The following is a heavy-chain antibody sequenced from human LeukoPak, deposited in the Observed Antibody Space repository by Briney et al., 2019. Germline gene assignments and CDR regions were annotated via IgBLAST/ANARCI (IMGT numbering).Heavy chain of an antibody. J-gene: IGHJ4*02. CDR2: ISAYNGNT. D-gene: IGHD2-2*02. CDR1: GYTFSNYG. Sequence: APVKVSCKTSGYTFSNYGVSWVRQAPGQGLEWMGWISAYNGNTNYAQKLQGRVTMTTDTSTNTAYMELSNLRFDDSATYYCARDGRYTWYFDFWGQGTLVTVSS. V-gene: IGHV1-18*01. CDR3: ARDGRYTWYFDF.